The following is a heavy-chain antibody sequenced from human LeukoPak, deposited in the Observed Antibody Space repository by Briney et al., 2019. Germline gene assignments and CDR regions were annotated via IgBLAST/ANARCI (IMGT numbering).Heavy chain of an antibody. D-gene: IGHD6-13*01. V-gene: IGHV1-69*04. CDR3: ARAPYSSSWYQNWFDP. J-gene: IGHJ5*02. Sequence: SVKVSCKASGGTFSSYAISWERQAPGQGLEWMGRIIPILGIANYAQKFQGRVTITADKSTSTAYMELSSLRSEDTAVYYCARAPYSSSWYQNWFDPWGQGTLVTVSS. CDR1: GGTFSSYA. CDR2: IIPILGIA.